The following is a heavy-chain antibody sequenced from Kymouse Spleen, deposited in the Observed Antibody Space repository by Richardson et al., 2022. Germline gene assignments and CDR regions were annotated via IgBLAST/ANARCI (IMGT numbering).Heavy chain of an antibody. CDR2: IGTAGDT. J-gene: IGHJ6*02. Sequence: EVQLVESGGGLVQPGGSLRLSCAASGFTFSSYDMHWVRQATGKGLEWVSAIGTAGDTYYPGSVKGRFTISRENAKNSLYLQMNSLRAGDTAVYYCARDSGYSYGSD*TPTTTVWTSGAKGPRSPSPQ. CDR1: GFTFSSYD. CDR3: ARDSGYSYGSD*TPTTTVWTS. D-gene: IGHD5-18,IGHD5-18*01. V-gene: IGHV3-13*01.